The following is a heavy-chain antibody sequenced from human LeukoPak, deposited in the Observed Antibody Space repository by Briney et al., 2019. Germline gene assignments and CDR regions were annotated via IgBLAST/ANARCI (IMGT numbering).Heavy chain of an antibody. CDR1: FTFSNYN. CDR3: ARRLRGLTTIDY. J-gene: IGHJ4*02. V-gene: IGHV3-21*01. Sequence: FTFSNYNMSWVCQAPGKGLEWVSSISSSSSYIYYADSVKGRFTISRDNAKNSLYLQMNSLRAEDTAVYYCARRLRGLTTIDYWGQGTLVTVSS. CDR2: ISSSSSYI. D-gene: IGHD1-1*01.